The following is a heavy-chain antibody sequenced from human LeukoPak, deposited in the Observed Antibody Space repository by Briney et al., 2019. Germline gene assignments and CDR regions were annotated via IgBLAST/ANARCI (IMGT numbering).Heavy chain of an antibody. J-gene: IGHJ3*02. CDR1: GFTFSIYD. Sequence: GGSLRLSCAASGFTFSIYDMNWVRQAPGKGLERVSSISGSGVDTYYADSVKGRFTISRDNSKNTLFLQMSSLRAEDTAVYYCARESAADAFDIWGQGTMVTVSS. V-gene: IGHV3-23*01. D-gene: IGHD6-13*01. CDR3: ARESAADAFDI. CDR2: ISGSGVDT.